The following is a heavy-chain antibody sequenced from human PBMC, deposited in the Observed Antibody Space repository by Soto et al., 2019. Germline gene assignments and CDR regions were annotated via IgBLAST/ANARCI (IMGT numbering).Heavy chain of an antibody. CDR3: AHRSCTQLWFDV. Sequence: QITLKESGPTLVKPTQTLTLTCTFSGFSLSTSGVGVGWIRQPPGKALEWLALIYWDDDKRYSPSLKSRLTNXKXXPKNQLGRTMTNMDRVDKATYYCAHRSCTQLWFDVWGQGTTVTVS. J-gene: IGHJ6*02. CDR2: IYWDDDK. CDR1: GFSLSTSGVG. D-gene: IGHD5-18*01. V-gene: IGHV2-5*02.